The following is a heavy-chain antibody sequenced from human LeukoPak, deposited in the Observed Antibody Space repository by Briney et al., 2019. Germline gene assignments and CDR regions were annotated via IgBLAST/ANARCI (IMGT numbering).Heavy chain of an antibody. CDR1: GFTFSGSA. V-gene: IGHV3-73*01. D-gene: IGHD2-21*02. Sequence: GGSLRLSCAASGFTFSGSAMHWVRQASGKGLEWVGRIRSKANSYATAYAASVKGRFTISRDDSKNTAYLQMNSLKTEDAAVYYCTRPEVTAINDYYYYMGVWGKGTTVTVSS. CDR2: IRSKANSYAT. J-gene: IGHJ6*03. CDR3: TRPEVTAINDYYYYMGV.